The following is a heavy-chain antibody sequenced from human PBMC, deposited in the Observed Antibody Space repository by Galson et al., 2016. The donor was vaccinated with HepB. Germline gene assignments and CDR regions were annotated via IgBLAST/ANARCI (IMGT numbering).Heavy chain of an antibody. J-gene: IGHJ4*02. CDR2: LSSSSSHI. Sequence: SLRLSCAASGFTFSNFTMNWVRQTPGKGLEWVSSLSSSSSHIYYADSVKGRFTIYRDNAKNSLYLQMNGLRAEDTAVYYCAPLTSTSAAEYWGQGTLVTVSS. D-gene: IGHD2-15*01. CDR1: GFTFSNFT. CDR3: APLTSTSAAEY. V-gene: IGHV3-21*01.